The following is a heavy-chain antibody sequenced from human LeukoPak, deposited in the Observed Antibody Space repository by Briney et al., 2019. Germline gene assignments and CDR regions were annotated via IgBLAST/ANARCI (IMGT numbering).Heavy chain of an antibody. CDR1: GFTFSGYW. D-gene: IGHD6-19*01. J-gene: IGHJ3*01. Sequence: GGSLRLSCAASGFTFSGYWMIWVRQAPGKGLEWVANIKQDGSVKYYVDSVSGRFTISRDNAKNLLYLQMNSLRDEDRAVYYGVGVSRGYSSVWYDAFDVWGRGTKVTVSS. V-gene: IGHV3-7*01. CDR3: VGVSRGYSSVWYDAFDV. CDR2: IKQDGSVK.